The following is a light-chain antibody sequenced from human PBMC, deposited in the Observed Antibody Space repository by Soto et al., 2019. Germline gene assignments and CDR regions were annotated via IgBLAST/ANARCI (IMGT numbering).Light chain of an antibody. CDR1: QSIGRN. Sequence: IQMTQSPSSLSPSVGDGVTISCRASQSIGRNLNWYQQKPGKAPKILIYAASSLQSGVPSRFSGSGSGTDCTLTISSLQPEDVATYYCQQANSFLGTLGQGTKVDIK. J-gene: IGKJ1*01. V-gene: IGKV1-12*01. CDR2: AAS. CDR3: QQANSFLGT.